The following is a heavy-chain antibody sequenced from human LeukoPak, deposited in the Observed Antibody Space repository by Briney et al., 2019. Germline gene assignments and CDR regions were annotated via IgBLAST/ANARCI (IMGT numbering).Heavy chain of an antibody. CDR1: GYTFTGYY. CDR3: AAGGSSSWSYYFDY. Sequence: GASVKVSCKASGYTFTGYYMHWVRQAPGQGLEWMGWINPSSGGTNYAQKFQGRVTMTRDTSISTAYMELSRLRSDDTAVYYCAAGGSSSWSYYFDYWGQGTLVTVSS. J-gene: IGHJ4*02. V-gene: IGHV1-2*02. D-gene: IGHD6-13*01. CDR2: INPSSGGT.